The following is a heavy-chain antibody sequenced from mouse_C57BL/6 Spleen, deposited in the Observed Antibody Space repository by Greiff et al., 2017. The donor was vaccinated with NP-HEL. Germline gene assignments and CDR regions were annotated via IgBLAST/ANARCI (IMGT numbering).Heavy chain of an antibody. CDR1: GYAFSSSW. V-gene: IGHV1-82*01. CDR2: IYPGDGDT. Sequence: QVQLQQSGPELVKPGASVKISCKASGYAFSSSWMHWVKQRPGTGVEWIGRIYPGDGDTNYNGKFKGKATLTADKSSSTAYMQLSSLTSEDSAVYFCARWGTTVNFDYWGQGTTLTVSS. CDR3: ARWGTTVNFDY. D-gene: IGHD1-1*01. J-gene: IGHJ2*01.